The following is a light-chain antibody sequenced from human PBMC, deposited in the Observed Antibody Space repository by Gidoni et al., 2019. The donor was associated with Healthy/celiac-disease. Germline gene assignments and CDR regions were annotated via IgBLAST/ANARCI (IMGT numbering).Light chain of an antibody. CDR1: QSVSSY. CDR2: DAS. J-gene: IGKJ4*01. Sequence: PATLSLSPGERATLSCRASQSVSSYLAWYQQKPGQAPRRLIYDASNRATGIPARFSGSGSGTDFTLTISSLEPEDFAVYYCQQRSNWLTFGGGTKVEIK. CDR3: QQRSNWLT. V-gene: IGKV3-11*01.